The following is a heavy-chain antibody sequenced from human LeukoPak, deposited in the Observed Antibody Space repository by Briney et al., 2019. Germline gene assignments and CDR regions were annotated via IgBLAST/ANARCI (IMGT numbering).Heavy chain of an antibody. CDR1: GFTFSSYW. CDR3: ARAPSEIGGYYPEYFRH. J-gene: IGHJ1*01. Sequence: GGSLRLSCAASGFTFSSYWMHWVRQAPGKGRVWVSRIKSDGSTRYADSVKGRFTISRDNAKNTVSLQMNSLRAEDTGVYYCARAPSEIGGYYPEYFRHWGQGTLVTVSP. D-gene: IGHD3-22*01. V-gene: IGHV3-74*01. CDR2: IKSDGST.